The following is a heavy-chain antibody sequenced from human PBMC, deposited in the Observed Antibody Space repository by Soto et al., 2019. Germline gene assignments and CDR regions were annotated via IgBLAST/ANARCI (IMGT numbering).Heavy chain of an antibody. J-gene: IGHJ4*02. CDR1: GGSISSYY. V-gene: IGHV4-59*08. CDR2: IYYSGST. Sequence: SETLSLTCTVSGGSISSYYWSWIRQPPGKGLEWIGYIYYSGSTNYNPSLKSRVTISVDTSKNQFSLKLSSVTAADTAVYYCARLARGYSGYDWAFDYWGQGTLVTVSS. CDR3: ARLARGYSGYDWAFDY. D-gene: IGHD5-12*01.